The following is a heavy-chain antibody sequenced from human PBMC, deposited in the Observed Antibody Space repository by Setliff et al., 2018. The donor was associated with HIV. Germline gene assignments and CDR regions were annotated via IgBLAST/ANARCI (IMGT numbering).Heavy chain of an antibody. Sequence: SETLSLTCSVSGGSVSSTSNYWGWIRQPPGEGLEWIGSIYYSGSTYYNPSLKSRVTMTRNTSISTVYMELTSLRYEDMAVYYCARGLRQDRSNSDVFDIWGQGTVVTVSS. J-gene: IGHJ3*02. V-gene: IGHV4-39*07. CDR1: GGSVSSTSNY. CDR2: IYYSGST. D-gene: IGHD4-4*01. CDR3: ARGLRQDRSNSDVFDI.